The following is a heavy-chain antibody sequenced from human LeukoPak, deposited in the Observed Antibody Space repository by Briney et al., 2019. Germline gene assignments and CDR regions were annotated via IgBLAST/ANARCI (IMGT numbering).Heavy chain of an antibody. J-gene: IGHJ4*02. CDR1: GFTFSIYW. CDR2: IKQDGSEK. D-gene: IGHD3-9*01. CDR3: ARFLTGYFGIDY. V-gene: IGHV3-7*01. Sequence: GGSLRLSCAASGFTFSIYWMSWVRHAPGKGLEWLANIKQDGSEKYYVDSVKGRFTISRDNAKNSVYLQMNSLRAEDTAVYYCARFLTGYFGIDYWGKGTLVTVSS.